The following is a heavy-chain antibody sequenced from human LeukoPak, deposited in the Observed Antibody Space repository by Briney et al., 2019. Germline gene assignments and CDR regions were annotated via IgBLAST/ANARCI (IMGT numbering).Heavy chain of an antibody. CDR1: GFTFSDYG. CDR3: VRASGSFDY. D-gene: IGHD3-10*01. V-gene: IGHV3-33*01. Sequence: GGSLRLSCAASGFTFSDYGMHWVRQAPGKGLEWVAVIWSGGSNKYYADSEKGRFTISRDNSKKTLYLQMNSLRVEDTAVYYCVRASGSFDYRGQGTLVTVSS. J-gene: IGHJ4*02. CDR2: IWSGGSNK.